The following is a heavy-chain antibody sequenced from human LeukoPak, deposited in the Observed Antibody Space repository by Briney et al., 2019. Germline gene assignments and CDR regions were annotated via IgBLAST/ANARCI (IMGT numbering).Heavy chain of an antibody. CDR3: ANNIPGPVDS. D-gene: IGHD1-14*01. V-gene: IGHV3-74*01. J-gene: IGHJ4*02. Sequence: GGSLTLSCVASGFTFSNYSFHWVRQAPGKGLVWVARINTDGSHTTYAAAVKGRFTIPRDNAKNTLYLQMNSLRAEDTAVYHCANNIPGPVDSWGQGTLVTVSS. CDR2: INTDGSHT. CDR1: GFTFSNYS.